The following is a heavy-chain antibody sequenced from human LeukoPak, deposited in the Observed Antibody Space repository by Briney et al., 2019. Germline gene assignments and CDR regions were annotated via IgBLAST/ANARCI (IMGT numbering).Heavy chain of an antibody. V-gene: IGHV3-21*01. CDR2: ISSSSSCI. CDR1: GFTLSSYT. J-gene: IGHJ6*03. CDR3: ARVSIGWELLQKRNNYYYMDV. Sequence: GGSLRLSCEVSGFTLSSYTMNWVRQAPGKGLEWVSSISSSSSCIYYADSVKGRFTISRDNAKNSLYLQMNSLRAEDTAVYYCARVSIGWELLQKRNNYYYMDVWGKGTTVTVSS. D-gene: IGHD1-26*01.